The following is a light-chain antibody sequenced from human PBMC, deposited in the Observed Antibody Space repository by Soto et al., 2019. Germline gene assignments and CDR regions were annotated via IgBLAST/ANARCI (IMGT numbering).Light chain of an antibody. CDR1: QSISSY. J-gene: IGKJ4*01. V-gene: IGKV3-20*01. Sequence: DIVLTQSPATLSLSPGERATLSCRASQSISSYLAWYQQKPGQAPRLLIYGASNRATGIPDRFRGSGSGTDFTLTISRLEPEDFAVYHCQQYGNPPTFGGGTKVDIK. CDR3: QQYGNPPT. CDR2: GAS.